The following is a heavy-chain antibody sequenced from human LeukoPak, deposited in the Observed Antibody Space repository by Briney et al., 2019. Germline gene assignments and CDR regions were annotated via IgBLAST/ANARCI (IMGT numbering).Heavy chain of an antibody. D-gene: IGHD5/OR15-5a*01. CDR1: GFTMSSPG. J-gene: IGHJ4*01. V-gene: IGHV3-23*01. CDR3: ARGGSRPVSKGVSYD. Sequence: PGGSLRLSCAASGFTMSSPGMTWVRQAPGKGLEWVSAFSGSGGSTYYADSVKGRFTISRDKSKNTLYLQMNRLRAEDTATYYCARGGSRPVSKGVSYDRGPGILVTVS. CDR2: FSGSGGST.